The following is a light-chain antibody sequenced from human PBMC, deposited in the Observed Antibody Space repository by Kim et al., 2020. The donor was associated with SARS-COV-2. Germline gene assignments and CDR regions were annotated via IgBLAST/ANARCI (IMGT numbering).Light chain of an antibody. V-gene: IGLV3-1*01. Sequence: SYELTQPPSVSVSPGQTASITCSGDNLGNKYACWYQQKPGQSPVLVIYQDSKRPSGIPERFSGSNSGNTATLTISGTQAMDEADYYCQAWDSSTEVLVFG. J-gene: IGLJ1*01. CDR1: NLGNKY. CDR2: QDS. CDR3: QAWDSSTEVLV.